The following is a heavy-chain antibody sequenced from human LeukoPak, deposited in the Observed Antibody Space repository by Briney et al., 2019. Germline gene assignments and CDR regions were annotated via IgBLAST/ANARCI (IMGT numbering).Heavy chain of an antibody. CDR1: GGSISSSSYY. D-gene: IGHD3-10*01. V-gene: IGHV4-39*07. CDR2: IYYSGST. CDR3: ARGLIGDP. J-gene: IGHJ5*02. Sequence: PSETLSLTCTVSGGSISSSSYYWGWIRQPPGKGLEWIGSIYYSGSTYYNPSLESRVTISVDTSKNQFSLKLSSVTAADTAVYYCARGLIGDPWGQGTLVTVSS.